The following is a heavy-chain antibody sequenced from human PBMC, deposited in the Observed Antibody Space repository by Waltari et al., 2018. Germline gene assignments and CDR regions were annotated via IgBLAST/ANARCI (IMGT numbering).Heavy chain of an antibody. J-gene: IGHJ3*02. CDR3: ARGRNQLLWKHAFDI. CDR1: GGSISSSNW. V-gene: IGHV4-4*02. CDR2: IYHIGRT. Sequence: QVQLQESGPGLVKPSGTMSLTCAVSGGSISSSNWWSWVRQPQGKGLEWIGEIYHIGRTNYNPALKSRVTISVDKSKNQFSLKLSSVTAADTAVYYCARGRNQLLWKHAFDIWGQGTMVTVSS. D-gene: IGHD2-2*01.